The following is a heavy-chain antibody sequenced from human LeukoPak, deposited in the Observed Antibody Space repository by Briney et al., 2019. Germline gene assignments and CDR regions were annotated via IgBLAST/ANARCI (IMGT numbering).Heavy chain of an antibody. Sequence: ASVKVSCKASGYTFTGYYMHWVRQAPGQGLEWMGWINPNSGGTNYAQKFQGRVTMTRDTSISTAYMELSRLRSDDTAVYYCAREYSSSWDYYYYGMDVRGQGTTVTVSS. CDR2: INPNSGGT. J-gene: IGHJ6*02. D-gene: IGHD6-13*01. CDR1: GYTFTGYY. CDR3: AREYSSSWDYYYYGMDV. V-gene: IGHV1-2*02.